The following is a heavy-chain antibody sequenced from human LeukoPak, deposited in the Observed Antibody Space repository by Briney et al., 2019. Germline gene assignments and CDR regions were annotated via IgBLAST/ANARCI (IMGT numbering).Heavy chain of an antibody. CDR1: GGTFSSYA. CDR2: FIPILGIA. Sequence: SVKVSCKASGGTFSSYAISWVRQAPGQGLEWMGRFIPILGIANYAQKFQGRVTITADKSTSTAYMELSSLRSEDTAVYYCARGNSSWYKPEQYYFDYWGQGTLVTVSS. D-gene: IGHD6-13*01. J-gene: IGHJ4*02. CDR3: ARGNSSWYKPEQYYFDY. V-gene: IGHV1-69*04.